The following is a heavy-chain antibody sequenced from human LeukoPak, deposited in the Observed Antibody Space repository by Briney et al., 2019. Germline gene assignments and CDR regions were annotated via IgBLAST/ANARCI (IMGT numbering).Heavy chain of an antibody. V-gene: IGHV3-23*01. CDR3: AKDFRIGYSAHFDY. CDR2: IYENGGTT. J-gene: IGHJ4*02. Sequence: GGSLRLSCVGSGFTFRSHAMSWVRQAPEKGLEFVSGIYENGGTTYYADSVKGRFSISRDNSKNTLYLQMDSLRGEDTTVYYCAKDFRIGYSAHFDYWGQGALVTVSS. CDR1: GFTFRSHA. D-gene: IGHD2-21*01.